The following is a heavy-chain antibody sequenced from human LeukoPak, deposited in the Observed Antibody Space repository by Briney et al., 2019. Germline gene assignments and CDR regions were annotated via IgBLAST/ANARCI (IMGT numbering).Heavy chain of an antibody. CDR3: ARDAITMVRGKWFDP. J-gene: IGHJ5*02. CDR1: GGSFSGYY. V-gene: IGHV4-34*01. Sequence: PSETLSLTCAVYGGSFSGYYWSWIRQPPGKGLEWIGEINHSGSTNYNPSLKSRVTISVDTSKNQFSLKLSSVTAADTAVYYCARDAITMVRGKWFDPWGQGTLVTVSS. CDR2: INHSGST. D-gene: IGHD3-10*01.